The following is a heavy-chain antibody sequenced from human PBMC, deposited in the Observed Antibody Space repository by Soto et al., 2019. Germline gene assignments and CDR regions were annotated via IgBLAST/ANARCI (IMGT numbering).Heavy chain of an antibody. V-gene: IGHV4-30-4*01. CDR3: SRDQGGLMTTDLVGKYYYYYYGMDV. D-gene: IGHD3-16*01. J-gene: IGHJ6*02. Sequence: QVQLQEAGPGLVKPSQTLSLTCTVSCGSISSGDYYWSWIRQPPGKGLEWIGYIYYSGSTYYNPALKSRVTISVDTSKNQFSLKLSSVTAADTAVYYYSRDQGGLMTTDLVGKYYYYYYGMDVWGQGTTVTVSS. CDR1: CGSISSGDYY. CDR2: IYYSGST.